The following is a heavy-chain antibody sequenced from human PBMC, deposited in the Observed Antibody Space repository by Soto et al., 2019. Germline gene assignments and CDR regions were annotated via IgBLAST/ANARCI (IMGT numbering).Heavy chain of an antibody. D-gene: IGHD2-15*01. CDR3: ARDLPATAKAASLDY. J-gene: IGHJ4*02. Sequence: GGSLRLSCAASGFTFSSYGMHWVRQAPGKGLEWVAVIWYDGSNKYYADSVKGRFTISRDNSKNTLYLQMNSLRAEDTAVYYCARDLPATAKAASLDYWGQGTLVTVSS. CDR2: IWYDGSNK. V-gene: IGHV3-33*01. CDR1: GFTFSSYG.